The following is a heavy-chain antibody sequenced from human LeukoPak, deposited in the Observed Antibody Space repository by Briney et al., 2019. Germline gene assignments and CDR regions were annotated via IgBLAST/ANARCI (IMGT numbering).Heavy chain of an antibody. CDR2: ISGSGGST. D-gene: IGHD4-23*01. CDR1: GFTFSSYA. CDR3: AKASSMTTVVYYYYYMDV. J-gene: IGHJ6*03. Sequence: GGSLRLSCAASGFTFSSYAMSWVRRAPGKGLEWISAISGSGGSTYYADSVKGRFTISRDNSKNTLYLQMNSLRAEDTAVYYCAKASSMTTVVYYYYYMDVWGKGTAVTVSS. V-gene: IGHV3-23*01.